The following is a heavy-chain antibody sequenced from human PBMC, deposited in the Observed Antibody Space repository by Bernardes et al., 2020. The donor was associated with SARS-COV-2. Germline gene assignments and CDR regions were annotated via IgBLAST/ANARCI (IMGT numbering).Heavy chain of an antibody. CDR3: AKTLLSGNNGYFSNWFGS. CDR2: INMDGSAT. CDR1: GFTFRSYL. Sequence: GGSLRLSCAASGFTFRSYLMHWVRQAPGKGLVWVARINMDGSATSCADSVNGRFTISRDNAKNTLYLQMSSLRAEDTATYFCAKTLLSGNNGYFSNWFGSWGQGTLVTVSS. D-gene: IGHD2-8*01. J-gene: IGHJ5*01. V-gene: IGHV3-74*01.